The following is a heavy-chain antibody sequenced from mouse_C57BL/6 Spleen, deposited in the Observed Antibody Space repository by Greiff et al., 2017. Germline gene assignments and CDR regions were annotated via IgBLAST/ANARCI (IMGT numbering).Heavy chain of an antibody. CDR3: ARSLSHSAWFAD. Sequence: EVQLVESGGGLVQPGGSLSLSCAASGFTFTDYYMSWVRQPPGKALEWLGFIRNKANGYTTEYSASVKGRFTISRDNSQRILYLQMNALRAENSATYYCARSLSHSAWFADWGQGTLVTVSA. CDR1: GFTFTDYY. V-gene: IGHV7-3*01. J-gene: IGHJ3*01. CDR2: IRNKANGYTT.